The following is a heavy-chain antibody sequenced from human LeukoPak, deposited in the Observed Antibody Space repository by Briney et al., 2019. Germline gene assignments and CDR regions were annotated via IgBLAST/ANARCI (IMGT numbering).Heavy chain of an antibody. CDR3: VKDLQWLVSFDY. J-gene: IGHJ4*02. V-gene: IGHV3-23*01. D-gene: IGHD6-19*01. CDR1: GFTFSSYA. Sequence: GGSLRLSCAASGFTFSSYAMIWVRQAPGKGLEWVSTISGSGDSTYYADSVKGRFTISRDNSKNTLYLQMNSLRAEDTAVYYCVKDLQWLVSFDYWGQGTLVTVSS. CDR2: ISGSGDST.